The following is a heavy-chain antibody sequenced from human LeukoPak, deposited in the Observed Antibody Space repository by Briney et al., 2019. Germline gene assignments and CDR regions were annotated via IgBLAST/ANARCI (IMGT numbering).Heavy chain of an antibody. CDR3: AKDIGGGPPGDY. CDR2: ISGDGGST. CDR1: GFAFDDYA. J-gene: IGHJ4*02. V-gene: IGHV3-43*02. D-gene: IGHD3-16*01. Sequence: GGSLRLSCAASGFAFDDYAMHWVRQAPGKGLEWVSLISGDGGSTYYADPVKGRFTISRDNRKNSLYLQMNSLRTEDTALYYCAKDIGGGPPGDYWGQGTLVTVSS.